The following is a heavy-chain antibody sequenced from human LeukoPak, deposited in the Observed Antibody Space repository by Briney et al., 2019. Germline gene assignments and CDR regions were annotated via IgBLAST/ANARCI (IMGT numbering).Heavy chain of an antibody. CDR2: INPNSGGT. CDR3: ASAYEGYCSGGSCFHYYGMDV. J-gene: IGHJ6*02. Sequence: ASVKVSCKASGYTFTGYYMHWVRQAPGQGLEWMGWINPNSGGTNYAQKFQGRVTMTRDTSISTAYMELSRLRSDDTAVYYCASAYEGYCSGGSCFHYYGMDVWGQGTTVTVSS. CDR1: GYTFTGYY. V-gene: IGHV1-2*02. D-gene: IGHD2-15*01.